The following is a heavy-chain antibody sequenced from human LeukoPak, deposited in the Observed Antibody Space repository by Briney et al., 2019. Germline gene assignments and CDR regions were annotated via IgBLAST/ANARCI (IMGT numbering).Heavy chain of an antibody. CDR1: GGSISSGGYS. J-gene: IGHJ5*02. CDR2: IYHSGST. Sequence: SQTLSLTCAVSGGSISSGGYSWSWIRQPPGKGLEWIGYIYHSGSTYYNPSLKSRVTISVDTSKNQFSLKLSSVTAADTAVYYCARVRAQRRYNWFDPWGQGTLVTVSS. V-gene: IGHV4-30-2*01. D-gene: IGHD1-1*01. CDR3: ARVRAQRRYNWFDP.